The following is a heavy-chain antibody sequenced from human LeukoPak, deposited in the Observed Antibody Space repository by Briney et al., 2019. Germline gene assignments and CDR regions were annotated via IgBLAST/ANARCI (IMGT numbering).Heavy chain of an antibody. CDR2: IWYDGTDE. D-gene: IGHD1-1*01. V-gene: IGHV3-33*06. CDR1: GFTFSHYG. J-gene: IGHJ4*02. CDR3: AKSRSGSANWALQIFDN. Sequence: QPGRSLRLSCAASGFTFSHYGMHWVRQAPGKGLKWVAVIWYDGTDEYYAESVKGRFTISRDNPKNSLFVQMNSLRAEDTAVYFCAKSRSGSANWALQIFDNWGQGTLVTVSS.